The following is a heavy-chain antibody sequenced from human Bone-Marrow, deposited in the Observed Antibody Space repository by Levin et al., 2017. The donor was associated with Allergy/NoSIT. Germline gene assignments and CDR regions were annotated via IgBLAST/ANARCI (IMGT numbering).Heavy chain of an antibody. Sequence: PGGSLRLSCTASGFTFSSYWMHWVRQAPGKGLVWVSRINSDGSSTTYADSVKGRFTISRDNAKNTLYLQMNSLRAEDTAVYYCARGYSERTLYTILYWGQGTLVTVSS. V-gene: IGHV3-74*01. CDR1: GFTFSSYW. CDR2: INSDGSST. J-gene: IGHJ4*02. D-gene: IGHD2-15*01. CDR3: ARGYSERTLYTILY.